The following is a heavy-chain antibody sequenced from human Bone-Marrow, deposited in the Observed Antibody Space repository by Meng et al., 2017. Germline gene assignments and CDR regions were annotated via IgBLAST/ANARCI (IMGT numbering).Heavy chain of an antibody. V-gene: IGHV4-31*01. CDR3: ARDIRQGGNIWFDP. Sequence: QVPLQESGPGLVTPSQPLSLTWTVSGGSISSGGYYWSWIRQHPGKGLEWIGYIYYSGTTYYNPSLSSLVTISVDTSKNQFSLNLSSVTAADTAVYYCARDIRQGGNIWFDPWGQGTLVTVSS. J-gene: IGHJ5*02. CDR1: GGSISSGGYY. CDR2: IYYSGTT. D-gene: IGHD3-16*01.